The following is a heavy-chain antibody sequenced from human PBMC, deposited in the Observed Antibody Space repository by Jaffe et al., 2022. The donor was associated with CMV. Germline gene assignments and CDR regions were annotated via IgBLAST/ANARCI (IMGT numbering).Heavy chain of an antibody. J-gene: IGHJ4*02. Sequence: EVQLVESGGGLVKPGGSLRLSCAASGFMFSGYSMNWVRQAPGKGLEWVSFISTSSTYIYYADSVKGRFTISRDNADNSLYLQMNSLRAEDTGVYYCAREKFGQFQQPEFDYWGQGTLVTVSS. CDR1: GFMFSGYS. V-gene: IGHV3-21*01. D-gene: IGHD3-10*01. CDR2: ISTSSTYI. CDR3: AREKFGQFQQPEFDY.